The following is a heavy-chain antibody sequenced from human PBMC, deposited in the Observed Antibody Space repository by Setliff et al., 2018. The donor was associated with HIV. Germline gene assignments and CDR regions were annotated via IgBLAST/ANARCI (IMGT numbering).Heavy chain of an antibody. V-gene: IGHV1-46*01. Sequence: ASVKVSCKASGYTFTSHYMHWVRQAPGQGLEWMGIINPSSGSTTYAQKFQGRVTMTRDTSTSTVYMELSSLRSEDTAVYYCARDPAPSSSASYFQHWGLGTPVTVSS. CDR3: ARDPAPSSSASYFQH. J-gene: IGHJ1*01. CDR2: INPSSGST. CDR1: GYTFTSHY. D-gene: IGHD6-6*01.